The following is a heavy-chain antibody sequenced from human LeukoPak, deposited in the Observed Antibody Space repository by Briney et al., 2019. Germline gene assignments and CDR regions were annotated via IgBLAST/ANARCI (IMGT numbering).Heavy chain of an antibody. CDR3: AKDQDYYDSSPNDY. CDR1: GFTFSSYA. J-gene: IGHJ4*02. D-gene: IGHD3-22*01. V-gene: IGHV3-23*01. CDR2: ISGSGGST. Sequence: GGSLRLSCAASGFTFSSYAMSWVRQAPGKGLEWVSAISGSGGSTYYADSVKGRFTISRDNSKNTLCLQMNSLRAEDTAVYYCAKDQDYYDSSPNDYWGQGTLVTVSS.